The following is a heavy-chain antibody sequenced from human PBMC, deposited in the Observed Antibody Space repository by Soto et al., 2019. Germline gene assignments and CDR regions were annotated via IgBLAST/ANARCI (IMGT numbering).Heavy chain of an antibody. CDR1: GFTFSDST. J-gene: IGHJ6*02. V-gene: IGHV3-73*01. CDR3: TRYGYDSGVVYVMDV. D-gene: IGHD3-22*01. Sequence: GGSLRLSCAASGFTFSDSTMHWVRQASGKGLEWVGRIRSKANSYATAYAASVKGRFTISRDDSKNTAYLQMNSLKAEDTAVYYCTRYGYDSGVVYVMDVWGQGTMVTVSS. CDR2: IRSKANSYAT.